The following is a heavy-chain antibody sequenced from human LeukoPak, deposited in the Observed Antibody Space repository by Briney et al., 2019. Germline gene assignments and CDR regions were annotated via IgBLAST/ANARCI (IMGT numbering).Heavy chain of an antibody. CDR3: AADRNNISWFYY. CDR2: LHRSGTT. J-gene: IGHJ4*02. Sequence: MASETLSLTCTTVSGYSISSGFYRGWVRQTPGKGLEWIATLHRSGTTHYNPSLKSRVTISVDTSKNQFSLKLSSVTAADTAVYYCAADRNNISWFYYWGQGALVTVSS. V-gene: IGHV4-38-2*02. D-gene: IGHD3-22*01. CDR1: GYSISSGFY.